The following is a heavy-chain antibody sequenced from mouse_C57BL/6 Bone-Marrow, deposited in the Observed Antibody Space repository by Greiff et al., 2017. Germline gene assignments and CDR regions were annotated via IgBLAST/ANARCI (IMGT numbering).Heavy chain of an antibody. CDR2: IWSGGST. Sequence: VKLVESGPGLVQPSQSLSITCTASGFSLTCYGVHWVRQSPGKGLEWLGVIWSGGSTDYNAAFISRLSISKDDSKSQVFFKMNSLQADDTTIYYCSALLYYFDYWGQGTTLTVSS. V-gene: IGHV2-2*01. CDR1: GFSLTCYG. J-gene: IGHJ2*01. CDR3: SALLYYFDY. D-gene: IGHD2-10*01.